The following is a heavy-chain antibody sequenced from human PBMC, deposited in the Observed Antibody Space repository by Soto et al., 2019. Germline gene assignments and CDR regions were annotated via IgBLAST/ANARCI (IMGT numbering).Heavy chain of an antibody. V-gene: IGHV3-30*18. D-gene: IGHD3-3*01. CDR2: ISYDGSNK. CDR3: AKQHAVAASRGITIFSFYYGMDV. Sequence: QVQLVESGGGVVQPGRSLRLSCAASGFTFSSYGMHWVRRAPGKGLEWVAVISYDGSNKYYADSVKGRFTISRDNSKNTLYLQMNSLRAEDTAVYYCAKQHAVAASRGITIFSFYYGMDVWGQGTTVTVSS. J-gene: IGHJ6*02. CDR1: GFTFSSYG.